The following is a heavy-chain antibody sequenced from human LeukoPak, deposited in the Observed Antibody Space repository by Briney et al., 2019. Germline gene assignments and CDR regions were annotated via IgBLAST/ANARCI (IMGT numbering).Heavy chain of an antibody. Sequence: SETLSLTCAVYGGSFSDYYWSWIRQPPGEGLEWIGEINHGGTANYNPSLKSRVTISVDTSKNRFSLKLNSVTAADTAVYYCARARGRAGARFDYWGQGTLVTVSS. CDR1: GGSFSDYY. CDR3: ARARGRAGARFDY. CDR2: INHGGTA. V-gene: IGHV4-34*01. J-gene: IGHJ4*02. D-gene: IGHD1-26*01.